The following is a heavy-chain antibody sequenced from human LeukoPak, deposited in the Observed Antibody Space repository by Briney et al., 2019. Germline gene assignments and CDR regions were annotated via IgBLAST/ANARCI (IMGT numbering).Heavy chain of an antibody. V-gene: IGHV3-7*01. D-gene: IGHD6-13*01. CDR1: GFTFSSHW. Sequence: PGGSLRLSCAASGFTFSSHWMTWVRQAPGKGPEWVASINKDGSEQYYVDSVKGRFTISRDSAKNSLSLQVSSLRAEDTAVYYCTRGGATSSWYWFFWGQGTLVTVSS. J-gene: IGHJ4*02. CDR2: INKDGSEQ. CDR3: TRGGATSSWYWFF.